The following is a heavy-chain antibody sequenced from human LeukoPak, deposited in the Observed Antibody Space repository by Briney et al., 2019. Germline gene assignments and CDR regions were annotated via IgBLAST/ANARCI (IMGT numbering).Heavy chain of an antibody. CDR2: IYYSGCA. J-gene: IGHJ4*02. CDR1: CGSISSSSYY. Sequence: SQTLSLTCTVSCGSISSSSYYWGWIRQPPWKGLEWFGSIYYSGCAYYNPSLKSRVTISVDTSKNQFSLKLSSVTAADTAVYYCARQGPTYYDILTGYYPVYYFDYWGQGTLATVSS. CDR3: ARQGPTYYDILTGYYPVYYFDY. V-gene: IGHV4-39*01. D-gene: IGHD3-9*01.